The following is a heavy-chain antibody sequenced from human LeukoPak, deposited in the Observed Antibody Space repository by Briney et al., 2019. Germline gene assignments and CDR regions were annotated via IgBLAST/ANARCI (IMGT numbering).Heavy chain of an antibody. CDR1: VYTFTSYG. V-gene: IGHV1-18*01. CDR2: ISAYNGNT. CDR3: ARAESSGSDY. D-gene: IGHD1-26*01. J-gene: IGHJ4*02. Sequence: ASVKVSSKASVYTFTSYGISWVRQAPGQGLEWMGWISAYNGNTNYAQKLQGRVTMTTDTSTSTAYMELRNLRADGTGVYYCARAESSGSDYWGEGTLVSVSS.